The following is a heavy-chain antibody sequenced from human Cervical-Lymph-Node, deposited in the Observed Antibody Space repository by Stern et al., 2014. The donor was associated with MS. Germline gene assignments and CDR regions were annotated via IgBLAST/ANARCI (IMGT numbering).Heavy chain of an antibody. Sequence: EVQLVESGGGVIQPGGSLRLSCTASGFTVSRDYMTWVRQAPGKGLELVLLTTNYGSNYYTDSVMGGFTISRDDSKNPVYLRMTSLRAEDTAMYYCARDTSSPERSDWWGQGTLVTVSS. V-gene: IGHV3-53*01. CDR1: GFTVSRDY. CDR3: ARDTSSPERSDW. J-gene: IGHJ4*02. CDR2: TTNYGSN. D-gene: IGHD1-1*01.